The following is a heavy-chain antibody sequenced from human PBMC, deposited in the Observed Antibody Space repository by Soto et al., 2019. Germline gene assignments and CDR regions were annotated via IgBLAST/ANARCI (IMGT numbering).Heavy chain of an antibody. CDR1: GYTFTSYD. Sequence: QVQLVKSGAEVKKPGASVKVSCKASGYTFTSYDINWVRQATGQGLEWMGWMNPNSGNTGYAQKFQGRVTMTRNTSISTAYMELSSLRSEDTAVYYCAINGDYGGIYYYYYYYMDVWGKGTTVTVSS. D-gene: IGHD4-17*01. V-gene: IGHV1-8*01. J-gene: IGHJ6*03. CDR2: MNPNSGNT. CDR3: AINGDYGGIYYYYYYYMDV.